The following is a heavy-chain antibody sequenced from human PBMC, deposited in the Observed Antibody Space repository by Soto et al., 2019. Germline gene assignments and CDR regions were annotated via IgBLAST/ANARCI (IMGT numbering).Heavy chain of an antibody. Sequence: KASETLSLTCTVSGGSISSYYWSWIRQPAGKGLEWIGRIYTSGSTNYNPSLKSRVTMSVDTSKNQFSLKLSSVTAADTAVYYCARGHLYSSSWAYWFDPWREGTLVTVSS. D-gene: IGHD6-13*01. CDR2: IYTSGST. CDR3: ARGHLYSSSWAYWFDP. J-gene: IGHJ5*02. V-gene: IGHV4-4*07. CDR1: GGSISSYY.